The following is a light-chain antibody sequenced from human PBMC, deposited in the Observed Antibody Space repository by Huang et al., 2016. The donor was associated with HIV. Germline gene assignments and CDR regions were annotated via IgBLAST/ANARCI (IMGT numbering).Light chain of an antibody. V-gene: IGKV3-11*01. CDR2: DAS. CDR3: QQRDDWLT. J-gene: IGKJ4*01. CDR1: QPISNH. Sequence: EIVLTQSPGTLSLFPEQRATLSCRASQPISNHLAWYPQKPGQAPRLLGYDASNRVTGISPKFSGSGSGTDFTLTINSLEPGDFAVYYCQQRDDWLTFGGGTTVE.